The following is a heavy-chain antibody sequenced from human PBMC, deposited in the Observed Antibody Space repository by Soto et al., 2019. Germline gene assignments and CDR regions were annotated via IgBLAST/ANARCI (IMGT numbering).Heavy chain of an antibody. D-gene: IGHD3-10*01. CDR2: INHSGST. J-gene: IGHJ6*02. CDR3: ARHRRYYYGSGSYYYHYGMDV. Sequence: SETLSLTCAVYGGSFSCYYWSWIRQPPGKGLEWIGEINHSGSTNYNPSLKSRVTISVDTSKNQFSLKLSSVTAADTAVYYCARHRRYYYGSGSYYYHYGMDVWGQGTTVTVSS. V-gene: IGHV4-34*01. CDR1: GGSFSCYY.